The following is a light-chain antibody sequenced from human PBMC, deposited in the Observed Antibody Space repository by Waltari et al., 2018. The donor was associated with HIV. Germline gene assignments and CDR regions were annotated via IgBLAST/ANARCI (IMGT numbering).Light chain of an antibody. Sequence: QSVLTQPPSMSAAPGQRVTISCSGGSSNIGSNYVSWYQQLPGTAPKLLIYENDKRPSGIPDRFPGSKSGTSATLDITGLQTGDEADYYCGAWDASLTSGVFGGGTKVTVL. CDR3: GAWDASLTSGV. CDR2: END. J-gene: IGLJ3*02. CDR1: SSNIGSNY. V-gene: IGLV1-51*01.